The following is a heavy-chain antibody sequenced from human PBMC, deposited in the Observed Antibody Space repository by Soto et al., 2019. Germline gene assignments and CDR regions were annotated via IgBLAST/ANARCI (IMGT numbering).Heavy chain of an antibody. CDR3: ARGASYSSGSSSDY. Sequence: QVQLVESGGGVVQPGRSLRLSCAASGFTFSSYAMHWVRQAPGKGLEWVAVISYDGSNKYYADSVKGRFTISRDNSKNTLYLQMNSLRAEDTAVYYCARGASYSSGSSSDYWGQGTLVTVSS. J-gene: IGHJ4*02. CDR2: ISYDGSNK. CDR1: GFTFSSYA. D-gene: IGHD6-19*01. V-gene: IGHV3-30-3*01.